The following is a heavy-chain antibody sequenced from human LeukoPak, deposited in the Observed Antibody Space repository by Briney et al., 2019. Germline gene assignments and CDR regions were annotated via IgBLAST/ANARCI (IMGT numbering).Heavy chain of an antibody. J-gene: IGHJ3*01. Sequence: GGSLRLSCAASGFSFSIYEMNWVRQAPGKGLEWVANIKQDGSEKYYVDSVKGRFTISRDTAKNSLYLQMNSLRDEGTAVYYCARRMPGDAFDVWGQGTMVTVSS. CDR1: GFSFSIYE. V-gene: IGHV3-7*01. CDR2: IKQDGSEK. CDR3: ARRMPGDAFDV. D-gene: IGHD2-2*01.